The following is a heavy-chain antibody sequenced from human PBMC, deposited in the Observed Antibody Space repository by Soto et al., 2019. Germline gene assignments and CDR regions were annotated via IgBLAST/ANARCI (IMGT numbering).Heavy chain of an antibody. Sequence: ASVEVSCKASGYTFTSYGISWVRQAPGQGLEWMGWISAYNGNTNYAQKLRGRVTMTTDTSTSTAYMELRSLRSDDTAVYYCARGALSGRPSDDAFDIWGQGTMVTV. D-gene: IGHD1-20*01. CDR1: GYTFTSYG. CDR2: ISAYNGNT. CDR3: ARGALSGRPSDDAFDI. V-gene: IGHV1-18*04. J-gene: IGHJ3*02.